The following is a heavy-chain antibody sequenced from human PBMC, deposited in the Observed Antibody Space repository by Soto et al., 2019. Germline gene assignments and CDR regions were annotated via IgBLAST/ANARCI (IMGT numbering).Heavy chain of an antibody. CDR1: RCTFSSDA. CDR2: ISVSGGVT. J-gene: IGHJ4*02. Sequence: PGGSLRLSCAASRCTFSSDAINWVRQAPGKGLEWVSVISVSGGVTYYADSVKGRFTISRVNSKNTLYLHMNSLRAEDTAIYYCANRASGSPTRPFDYWGQGTLVTVSS. V-gene: IGHV3-23*01. D-gene: IGHD1-26*01. CDR3: ANRASGSPTRPFDY.